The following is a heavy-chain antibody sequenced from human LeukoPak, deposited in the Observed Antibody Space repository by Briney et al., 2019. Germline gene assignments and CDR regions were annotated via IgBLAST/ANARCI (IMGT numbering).Heavy chain of an antibody. CDR3: ARGVSGYCSGGSCSPLDYYYMDV. V-gene: IGHV4-59*01. J-gene: IGHJ6*03. CDR1: GGSISSYY. CDR2: IYYSGST. Sequence: KASETLSLTCTASGGSISSYYWSWIRQPPGKGLEWIGYIYYSGSTNYNPSLKSRVTISVDTSKNQFSLKLSSVTAADTAVYYCARGVSGYCSGGSCSPLDYYYMDVWGKGTTVTVSS. D-gene: IGHD2-15*01.